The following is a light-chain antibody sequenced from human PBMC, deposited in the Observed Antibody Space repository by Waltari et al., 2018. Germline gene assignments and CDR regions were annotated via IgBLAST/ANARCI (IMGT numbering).Light chain of an antibody. V-gene: IGLV3-1*01. J-gene: IGLJ1*01. CDR3: QAWDSSAGV. Sequence: SYELTQPPSVSVSPGQKASITCSGDKLETKYVCWYQQKPGQPPGVVIYQDTRRPSGIPELFPCTNSGPTATLTISGTQTTDEADYYCQAWDSSAGVFGTGTKVTVL. CDR2: QDT. CDR1: KLETKY.